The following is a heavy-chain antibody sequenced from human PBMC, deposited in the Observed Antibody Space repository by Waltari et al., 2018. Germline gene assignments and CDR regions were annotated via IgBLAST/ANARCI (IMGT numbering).Heavy chain of an antibody. CDR2: ISRRGDTI. Sequence: EMQLVESGGGLVQPGGSLGLSCALSGSTLNSYEINWLRQAPGEGLEWVSHISRRGDTIKYADSVKGRFTMSRDDAKNSLYLQMNSLRAEDTALYYCASDLWFGDFRCGQGTLVTVSA. D-gene: IGHD3-10*01. J-gene: IGHJ4*02. CDR3: ASDLWFGDFR. V-gene: IGHV3-48*03. CDR1: GSTLNSYE.